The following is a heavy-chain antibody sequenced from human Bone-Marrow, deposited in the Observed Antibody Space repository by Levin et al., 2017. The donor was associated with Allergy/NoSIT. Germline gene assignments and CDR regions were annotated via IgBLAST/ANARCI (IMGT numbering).Heavy chain of an antibody. D-gene: IGHD3-16*02. J-gene: IGHJ5*02. V-gene: IGHV4-31*03. Sequence: SETLSLTCTVSGGSISSGGYYWSWIRQHPGKGLEWIGYIYYSGSTYYNPSLKSRVTISVDTSKNQFSLKLSSVTAADTAVYYCARDTYDYVWGSYRSRFDPWGQGTLVTVSS. CDR2: IYYSGST. CDR1: GGSISSGGYY. CDR3: ARDTYDYVWGSYRSRFDP.